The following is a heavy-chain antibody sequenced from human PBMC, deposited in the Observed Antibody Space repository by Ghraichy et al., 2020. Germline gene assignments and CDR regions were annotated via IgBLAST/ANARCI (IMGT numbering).Heavy chain of an antibody. Sequence: GESLNISCAASGFTFSSYAMSWVRQAPGKGLEWVSAISGSGGSTYYADSVKGRFTISRDNSKNTLYLQMNSLRAEDTAVYYCAKGGGRMVRGVIIRVGYYFDYWGQGTLVTVSS. CDR2: ISGSGGST. D-gene: IGHD3-10*01. V-gene: IGHV3-23*01. CDR1: GFTFSSYA. CDR3: AKGGGRMVRGVIIRVGYYFDY. J-gene: IGHJ4*02.